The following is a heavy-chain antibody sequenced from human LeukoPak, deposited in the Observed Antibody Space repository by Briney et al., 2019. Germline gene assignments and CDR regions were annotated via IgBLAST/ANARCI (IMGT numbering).Heavy chain of an antibody. V-gene: IGHV3-53*01. D-gene: IGHD6-13*01. CDR1: GFTFSSYA. CDR3: TRESSTYSLDY. J-gene: IGHJ4*02. CDR2: IYSGGSA. Sequence: GGSLRLSCAASGFTFSSYAMSWVRQAPGRGLEWVSVIYSGGSAYYAHSVKGRFTVSRDKSKNTLYLQMSSLRAEDSAIYYRTRESSTYSLDYWGQGTPVTVSS.